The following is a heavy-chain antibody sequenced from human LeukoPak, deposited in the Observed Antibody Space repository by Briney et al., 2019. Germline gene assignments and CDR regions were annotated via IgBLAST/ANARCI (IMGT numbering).Heavy chain of an antibody. J-gene: IGHJ3*02. V-gene: IGHV1-18*01. Sequence: GASVKVSCKASGYTFTNYGISWVRQAPGQGLEWMGWISAYNGNTNYAQKLQGRVTMTTDTSTSTAYMELRSLRSDDTAVYCCARDLVTFGGVIVSHIWGEGTMVSVSS. CDR3: ARDLVTFGGVIVSHI. CDR2: ISAYNGNT. D-gene: IGHD3-16*02. CDR1: GYTFTNYG.